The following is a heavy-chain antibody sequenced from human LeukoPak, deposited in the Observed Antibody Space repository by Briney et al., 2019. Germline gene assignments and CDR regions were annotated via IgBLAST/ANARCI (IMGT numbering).Heavy chain of an antibody. CDR1: GGSISSYY. Sequence: PSETLSLTCTVSGGSISSYYWSWIRQPPGKGLEWIGYIYYSGSTNYNPSLKSRVTISVDTSKNQFSLKLSSVTAADTAVYYCARDLGYYDSSGYIIDAFDIWGQGTMVTVSS. V-gene: IGHV4-59*01. D-gene: IGHD3-22*01. CDR3: ARDLGYYDSSGYIIDAFDI. J-gene: IGHJ3*02. CDR2: IYYSGST.